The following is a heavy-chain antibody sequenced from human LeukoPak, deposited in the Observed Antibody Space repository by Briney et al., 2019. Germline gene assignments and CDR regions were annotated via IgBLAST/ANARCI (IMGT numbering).Heavy chain of an antibody. CDR1: GVSISSSNSY. Sequence: PSETLSLTCTVSGVSISSSNSYWGWIRQPPGKGLEWIGSIYSGNTYYNASLKSQVSISIDTSKNQFSLRLTSVTAADTAVYYCARHYKFPGQWPPGFDPWGQGTLVTVSS. D-gene: IGHD6-19*01. CDR3: ARHYKFPGQWPPGFDP. V-gene: IGHV4-39*01. CDR2: IYSGNT. J-gene: IGHJ5*02.